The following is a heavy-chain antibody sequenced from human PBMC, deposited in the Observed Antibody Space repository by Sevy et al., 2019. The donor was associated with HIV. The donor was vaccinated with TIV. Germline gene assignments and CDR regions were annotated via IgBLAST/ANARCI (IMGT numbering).Heavy chain of an antibody. Sequence: GGSLRLSCAASGFTFSSFSMLWVRQAPGKGLEWVATISYDGSNEHYADSVKGRFTISRDNSKNALYLQMNSLRAEDTAVYYCALERLSSNVAEYFQNWGQGTLVTVSS. J-gene: IGHJ1*01. CDR2: ISYDGSNE. CDR3: ALERLSSNVAEYFQN. D-gene: IGHD1-1*01. V-gene: IGHV3-30-3*01. CDR1: GFTFSSFS.